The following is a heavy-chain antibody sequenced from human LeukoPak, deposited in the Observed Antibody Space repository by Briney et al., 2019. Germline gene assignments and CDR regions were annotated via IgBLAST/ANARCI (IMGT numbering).Heavy chain of an antibody. D-gene: IGHD3-22*01. Sequence: ASVKVSCKASGYTFTSYGISWVRQAPGQGLEWMGWISAYNGNTNYAQKFQGRVTITTDESTSTAYMELSSLRSEDTAVYYCAEGSYYDSSGYLDYWGQGTLVTVSS. CDR1: GYTFTSYG. J-gene: IGHJ4*02. CDR2: ISAYNGNT. V-gene: IGHV1-18*01. CDR3: AEGSYYDSSGYLDY.